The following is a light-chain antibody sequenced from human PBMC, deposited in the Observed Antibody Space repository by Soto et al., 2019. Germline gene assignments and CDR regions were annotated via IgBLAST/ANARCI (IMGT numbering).Light chain of an antibody. V-gene: IGKV4-1*01. CDR2: WAS. CDR3: QQFHSNPRT. Sequence: DIAMTQSPDSLTVSLGERATIRCKSSQSVIHSSNNKNYLSWYQQQPGQPPKLLIYWASIRESGVTERFSGSGSVTDFTLTISSLQAEDVAVYYCQQFHSNPRTVGGGTKV. J-gene: IGKJ4*01. CDR1: QSVIHSSNNKNY.